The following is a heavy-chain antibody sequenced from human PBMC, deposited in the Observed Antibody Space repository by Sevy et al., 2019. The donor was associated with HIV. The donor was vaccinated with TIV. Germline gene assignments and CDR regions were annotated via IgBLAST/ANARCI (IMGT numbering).Heavy chain of an antibody. CDR2: ISQTYDGSKK. D-gene: IGHD3-22*01. CDR3: ARDNSGYFFFDY. CDR1: GFTFGSCT. V-gene: IGHV3-30-3*01. J-gene: IGHJ4*02. Sequence: GGSLRLSCAASGFTFGSCTLHWVRQAPGKGLEWVALISQTYDGSKKYYIDSVQGRFTISRDNSKNTLYLQMDSLRPEDTAVYYCARDNSGYFFFDYWGQGTLVTVSS.